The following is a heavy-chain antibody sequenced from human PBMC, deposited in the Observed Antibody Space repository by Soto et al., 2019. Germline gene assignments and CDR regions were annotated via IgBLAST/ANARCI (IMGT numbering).Heavy chain of an antibody. V-gene: IGHV4-59*01. J-gene: IGHJ3*02. CDR2: IYYSGST. CDR1: GGSLSSYY. D-gene: IGHD5-12*01. CDR3: ARSRVATIRVNDAFDI. Sequence: SETLSLTCTVSGGSLSSYYWSWIRQPPGKGLEWIGYIYYSGSTNYNPSLKSRVTISVDTSKNQFSLKLSSVTAADTAVYYCARSRVATIRVNDAFDIWGQGTMVTVSS.